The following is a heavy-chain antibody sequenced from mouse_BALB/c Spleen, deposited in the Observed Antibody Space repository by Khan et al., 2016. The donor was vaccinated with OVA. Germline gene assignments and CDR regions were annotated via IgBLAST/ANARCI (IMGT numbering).Heavy chain of an antibody. CDR1: GYTFTSYV. J-gene: IGHJ3*01. D-gene: IGHD1-1*01. Sequence: IQLVQSGPELVKPGASVKMSCKASGYTFTSYVMHWVKQKPGLGLEWIGYIYPFNDDTKYNEKFKGKATLTSDKSSSTAYMELSSLTSEASAVYYCAPVGNYYVSFAYWGQGTLVTVSA. V-gene: IGHV1S136*01. CDR3: APVGNYYVSFAY. CDR2: IYPFNDDT.